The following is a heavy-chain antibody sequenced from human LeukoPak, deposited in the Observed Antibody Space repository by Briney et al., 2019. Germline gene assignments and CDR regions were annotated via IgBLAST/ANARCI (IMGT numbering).Heavy chain of an antibody. CDR3: AREREFTFFDY. D-gene: IGHD3-10*01. V-gene: IGHV1-2*02. CDR1: GYTFTGYY. Sequence: ASVKLSCTASGYTFTGYYIHWVRQAPGQGLEWMGWINPNSGGTKYAQNFQGRVTMTRDPSISTAYMELSRLRSDDTAAYYCAREREFTFFDYGGQGTLVTVSS. CDR2: INPNSGGT. J-gene: IGHJ4*02.